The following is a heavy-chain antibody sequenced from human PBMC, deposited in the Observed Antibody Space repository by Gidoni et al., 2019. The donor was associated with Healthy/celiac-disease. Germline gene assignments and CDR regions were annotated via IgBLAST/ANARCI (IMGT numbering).Heavy chain of an antibody. CDR3: ASLSGWRGPDY. CDR1: GGSFSGYY. V-gene: IGHV4-34*01. Sequence: QVQLQQWGAGLLKPSETLSLTCAVYGGSFSGYYWSWIRQPPGKGLEWIGEINHSGSTNYNPSLKSRVTISVDTSKNQFSLKLSSVTAADTAVYYCASLSGWRGPDYWGQGTLVTVSS. J-gene: IGHJ4*02. CDR2: INHSGST. D-gene: IGHD6-19*01.